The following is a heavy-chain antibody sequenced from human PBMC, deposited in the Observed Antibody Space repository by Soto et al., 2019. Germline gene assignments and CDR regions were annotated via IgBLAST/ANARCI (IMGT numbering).Heavy chain of an antibody. Sequence: GGSLRLSCAASGFTFTRYSMNWVRQAPGKGLEWVSSISSTTNYIYYGDSMKGRFTISRNNAKNSLYLEMNSLRAEDTAVYYCARESEDLTSNFDYWGQGTLVTVSS. CDR2: ISSTTNYI. J-gene: IGHJ4*02. CDR1: GFTFTRYS. CDR3: ARESEDLTSNFDY. V-gene: IGHV3-21*06.